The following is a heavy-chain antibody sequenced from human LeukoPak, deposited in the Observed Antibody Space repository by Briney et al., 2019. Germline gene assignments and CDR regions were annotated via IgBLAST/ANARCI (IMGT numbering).Heavy chain of an antibody. Sequence: SETLSLTCAVSGGSISSTNWWSWVRQPPGKGLEWIGEIYHSGSTNYNPSLKSRVTISVDKSKNQFSLKLSSVTAADTAVYYCARVRITMIVVLGFDYWGQGTLVTVSS. D-gene: IGHD3-22*01. CDR2: IYHSGST. J-gene: IGHJ4*02. CDR3: ARVRITMIVVLGFDY. V-gene: IGHV4-4*02. CDR1: GGSISSTNW.